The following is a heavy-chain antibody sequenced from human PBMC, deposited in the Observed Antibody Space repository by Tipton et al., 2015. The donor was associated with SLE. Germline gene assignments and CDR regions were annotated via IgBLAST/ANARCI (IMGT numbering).Heavy chain of an antibody. Sequence: TLSLTCTVSGGSISSGGYYWSWIRQHPGKGLEWIGYIYYSGSTYYNPSLKSRVTTSVDTSKNQFSLKLSSVTAADTTVHYCARGVLGGSYPYWGQGTLVTVSS. CDR2: IYYSGST. V-gene: IGHV4-31*03. CDR1: GGSISSGGYY. CDR3: ARGVLGGSYPY. D-gene: IGHD1-26*01. J-gene: IGHJ4*02.